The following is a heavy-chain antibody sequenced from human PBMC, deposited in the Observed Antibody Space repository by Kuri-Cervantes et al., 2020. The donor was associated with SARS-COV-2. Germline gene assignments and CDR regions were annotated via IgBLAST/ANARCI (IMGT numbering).Heavy chain of an antibody. CDR2: INSDGSST. CDR1: GFTFSSYW. Sequence: GESLKISCAASGFTFSSYWMHWVRQAPGKGLVWVSRINSDGSSTSYADSVKGRFTISRDNSKNTLYLQMNSLRAEDTAVYYCAKHAVPATHYYYYYMDVWGKGTTVTVSS. V-gene: IGHV3-74*01. CDR3: AKHAVPATHYYYYYMDV. D-gene: IGHD2-2*01. J-gene: IGHJ6*03.